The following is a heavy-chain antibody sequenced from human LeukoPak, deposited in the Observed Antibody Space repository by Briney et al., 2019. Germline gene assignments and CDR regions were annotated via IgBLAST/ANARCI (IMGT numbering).Heavy chain of an antibody. CDR1: GFTFSTYR. D-gene: IGHD3-10*02. V-gene: IGHV3-48*04. CDR3: AELGITMIGGV. Sequence: GGSLRLSCAASGFTFSTYRMSWVRQAPGKGLEWVSYISSSGSTIYYADSVKGRFTISRDNAKNSLYLQMNSLRAEDTAVCYCAELGITMIGGVWGKGTTVTISS. CDR2: ISSSGSTI. J-gene: IGHJ6*04.